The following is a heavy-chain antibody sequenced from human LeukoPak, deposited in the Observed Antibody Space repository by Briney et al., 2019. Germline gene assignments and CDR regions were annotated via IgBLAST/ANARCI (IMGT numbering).Heavy chain of an antibody. CDR1: GYTLTELS. V-gene: IGHV1-24*01. Sequence: ASVKVSCKVSGYTLTELSMHWVRQAPGKGLEWMGGFDPEDGETIYAQKFQGRVTMTEDTSTDTAYMELSSLRSEDTAVYYCATDSDRGEEGRGIAVAGLDYWGQGTLVTVSS. CDR3: ATDSDRGEEGRGIAVAGLDY. CDR2: FDPEDGET. D-gene: IGHD6-19*01. J-gene: IGHJ4*02.